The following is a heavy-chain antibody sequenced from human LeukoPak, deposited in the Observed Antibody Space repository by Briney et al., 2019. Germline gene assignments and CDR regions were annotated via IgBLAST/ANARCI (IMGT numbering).Heavy chain of an antibody. CDR3: ARTNDSSGYYERQAFDI. D-gene: IGHD3-22*01. CDR2: IYNSGST. J-gene: IGHJ3*02. CDR1: GFTVGYNY. Sequence: GGSLRLSCAASGFTVGYNYMTWVRQAPGKGLEWVAAIYNSGSTYYADSVKGRFTISRDNSKNTMYLQMNSLKGEDTAVYYCARTNDSSGYYERQAFDIWGQGTMVTVSS. V-gene: IGHV3-66*01.